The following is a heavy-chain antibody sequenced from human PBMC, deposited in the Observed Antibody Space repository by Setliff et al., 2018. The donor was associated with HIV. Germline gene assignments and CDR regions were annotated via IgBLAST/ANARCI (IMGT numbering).Heavy chain of an antibody. CDR2: ISAYNLNT. V-gene: IGHV1-18*01. D-gene: IGHD3-10*01. CDR1: GYTFSRYG. CDR3: ARDRGVIDYYYYYMDV. J-gene: IGHJ6*03. Sequence: ASVKVSCKTSGYTFSRYGFSWVRQAPGQGLEWMRWISAYNLNTNYAQKFQGRVTMTTDTSASTGYMELRSLRSDDTAVYYCARDRGVIDYYYYYMDVWGQGTLVTVSS.